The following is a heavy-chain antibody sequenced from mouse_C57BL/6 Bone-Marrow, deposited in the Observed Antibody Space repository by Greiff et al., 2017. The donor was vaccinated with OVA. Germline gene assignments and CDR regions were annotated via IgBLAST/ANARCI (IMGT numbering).Heavy chain of an antibody. J-gene: IGHJ1*03. CDR2: INPNNGGT. Sequence: VQLQQSGPELVKPGASVKIPCKASGYTFTDYNMDWVKQSHGKSLEWIGDINPNNGGTIYNQKFKGKATLTVDKSSSTAYMELRSLTSEDTAVYYCAIPSYYYGSSQWYFDVWGTGTTVTVSS. CDR3: AIPSYYYGSSQWYFDV. CDR1: GYTFTDYN. V-gene: IGHV1-18*01. D-gene: IGHD1-1*01.